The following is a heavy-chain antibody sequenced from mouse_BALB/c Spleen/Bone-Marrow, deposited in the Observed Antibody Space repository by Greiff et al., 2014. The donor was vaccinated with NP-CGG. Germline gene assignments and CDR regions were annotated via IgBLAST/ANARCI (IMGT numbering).Heavy chain of an antibody. V-gene: IGHV1-69*02. CDR2: IYPSDSYT. CDR1: GYTFTSYW. Sequence: VQLQQSGAELVRPGASVKLPCKASGYTFTSYWINWVKQRPGQGLEWIGNIYPSDSYTNYNQKFKDKATLTVDKSSSTAYMQLSSPTSEDSAVYFCTRAGNYGNYYAMDYWGQGTSVTVSS. CDR3: TRAGNYGNYYAMDY. D-gene: IGHD2-1*01. J-gene: IGHJ4*01.